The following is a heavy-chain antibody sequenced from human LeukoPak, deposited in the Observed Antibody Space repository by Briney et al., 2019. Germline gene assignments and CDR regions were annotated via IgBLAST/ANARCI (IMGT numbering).Heavy chain of an antibody. V-gene: IGHV3-30*02. Sequence: GGSLRLSCAASGFTFSSYGMHWVRQAPGKGLEWVAFIRYDGSNKYYADSVKGRFTISRDNSKNTLYLQMNSLRAEDTAVYYCAKDLMRVERVGADYWGQGTLVTVSS. CDR1: GFTFSSYG. CDR3: AKDLMRVERVGADY. CDR2: IRYDGSNK. J-gene: IGHJ4*02. D-gene: IGHD1-26*01.